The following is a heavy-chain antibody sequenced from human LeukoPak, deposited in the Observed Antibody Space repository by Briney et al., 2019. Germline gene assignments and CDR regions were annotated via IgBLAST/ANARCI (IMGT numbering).Heavy chain of an antibody. J-gene: IGHJ5*02. CDR1: GYTLTELS. CDR3: ATTYGSGIPWFDP. CDR2: FDPEDGET. Sequence: ASVKVSCKVSGYTLTELSMHWVRQAPGKGLEWMGGFDPEDGETIYAQKFQGRVTMTEDTSTDTAYMELSSLRSEDTAVYYSATTYGSGIPWFDPWGQGTLVTVSS. V-gene: IGHV1-24*01. D-gene: IGHD3-10*01.